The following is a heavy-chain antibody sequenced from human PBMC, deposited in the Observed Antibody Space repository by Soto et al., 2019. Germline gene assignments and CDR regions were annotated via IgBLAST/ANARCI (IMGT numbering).Heavy chain of an antibody. V-gene: IGHV1-58*02. D-gene: IGHD3-9*01. CDR2: IVVGGGNT. J-gene: IGHJ4*02. Sequence: VASVKVSCKASGFTFTSSAMQWVRQARGQRLEWIGWIVVGGGNTNYAQKFQERVTITRDMSTSTAYMELSSLRSEDTAVYYCAADRAHGTYYDGLPGFHYWGQGTLVSVSP. CDR1: GFTFTSSA. CDR3: AADRAHGTYYDGLPGFHY.